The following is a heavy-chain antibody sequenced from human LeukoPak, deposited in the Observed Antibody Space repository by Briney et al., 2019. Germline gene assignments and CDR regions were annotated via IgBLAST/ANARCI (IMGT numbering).Heavy chain of an antibody. V-gene: IGHV3-23*01. CDR1: GFTFSSYA. CDR3: AKSPWVGSSGYYDY. J-gene: IGHJ4*02. CDR2: ISGSGGST. Sequence: GGSLRLSCAASGFTFSSYAMSWVRQAPGKGLEWVSAISGSGGSTYYADSVKGRFTISRDNSKDTLYLQMNSLRAEDTAVYYCAKSPWVGSSGYYDYWGQGTLVTVSS. D-gene: IGHD3-22*01.